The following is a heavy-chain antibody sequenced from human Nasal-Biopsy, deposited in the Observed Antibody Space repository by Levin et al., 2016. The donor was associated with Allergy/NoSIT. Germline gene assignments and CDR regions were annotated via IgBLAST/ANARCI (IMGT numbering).Heavy chain of an antibody. Sequence: GESLKISCAASGFRFNSYAMSWVRQAPGKGLEWVAGIWYDGSSTFYADSVEGRTTISRDNSKNTLFLEMHSPRAEDTAVYYCVRESDSDWRTTNWFDSWGQGTLVAVSS. CDR1: GFRFNSYA. J-gene: IGHJ5*01. CDR2: IWYDGSST. CDR3: VRESDSDWRTTNWFDS. D-gene: IGHD2-21*02. V-gene: IGHV3-33*08.